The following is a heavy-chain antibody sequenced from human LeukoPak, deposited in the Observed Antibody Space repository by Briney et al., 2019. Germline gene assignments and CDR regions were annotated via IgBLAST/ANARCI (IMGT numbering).Heavy chain of an antibody. CDR3: ARLRPNVWGSYRTLFDY. Sequence: SETLSLTSAVYGGSFSGYYWSWIRQPPGKGLEWIGEINHSGSTNYNPSLKSRVTISVDTSKNQFSLKLSSVTAADTAVYYCARLRPNVWGSYRTLFDYWGQGNLVTVSS. J-gene: IGHJ4*02. CDR1: GGSFSGYY. V-gene: IGHV4-34*01. D-gene: IGHD3-16*02. CDR2: INHSGST.